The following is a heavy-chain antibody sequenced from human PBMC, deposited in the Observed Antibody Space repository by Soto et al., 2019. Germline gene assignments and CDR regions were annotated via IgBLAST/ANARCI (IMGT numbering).Heavy chain of an antibody. V-gene: IGHV3-30-3*01. CDR3: ARDRAVHYYYGMDV. CDR1: GFTFSSYA. Sequence: QVQLVESGGGVVQPGRSLRLSCAASGFTFSSYAMHWVRQAPGKGLEWVAVISYDGSNKYYADSVKGRFTISRDNSKNTPYLQMNSLRAEDTAVYYCARDRAVHYYYGMDVWGQGTTVTVSS. CDR2: ISYDGSNK. J-gene: IGHJ6*02. D-gene: IGHD6-19*01.